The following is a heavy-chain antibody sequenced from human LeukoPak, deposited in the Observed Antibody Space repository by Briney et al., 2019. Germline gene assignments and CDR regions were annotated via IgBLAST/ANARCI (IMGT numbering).Heavy chain of an antibody. CDR2: ISGSGGST. V-gene: IGHV3-23*01. J-gene: IGHJ4*02. CDR1: GFTFSSYA. CDR3: ARDVNGGY. D-gene: IGHD2-8*01. Sequence: QPGGSLRLSCAASGFTFSSYAMSWVRQAPGKGLEWVSTISGSGGSTYYADSVKGRFTISRDNFKNTLYLQMNSLRAEDTAVYYRARDVNGGYWGQGTLVTVSS.